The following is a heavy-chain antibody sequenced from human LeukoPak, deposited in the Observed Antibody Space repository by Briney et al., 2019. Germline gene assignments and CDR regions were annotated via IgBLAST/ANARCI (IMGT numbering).Heavy chain of an antibody. D-gene: IGHD1-1*01. CDR2: INPNSGGT. V-gene: IGHV1-2*02. Sequence: ASVKVSCKASGYTFTGYYMHWVRQAPGQGLEWMGWINPNSGGTNYAQKFQGRVTMTRDTSISTAYMELSRLRSDDTAVYYCARVPGAGTGHFDYWGQGTLVTVSS. J-gene: IGHJ4*02. CDR3: ARVPGAGTGHFDY. CDR1: GYTFTGYY.